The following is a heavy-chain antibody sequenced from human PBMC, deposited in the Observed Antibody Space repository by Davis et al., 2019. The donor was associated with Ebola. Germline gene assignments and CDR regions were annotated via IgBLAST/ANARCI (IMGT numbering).Heavy chain of an antibody. J-gene: IGHJ6*02. D-gene: IGHD6-13*01. CDR3: ARDQYSSSWYCGMDV. Sequence: GESLKIPCAASGFTFSSYGMHWVRQAPGKGLEWVAVIWYDGSNKYYADSVKGRFTIFRDNSKNTLYLQMNSLRAEDTAVYYCARDQYSSSWYCGMDVWGQGTTVTVSS. CDR1: GFTFSSYG. V-gene: IGHV3-33*01. CDR2: IWYDGSNK.